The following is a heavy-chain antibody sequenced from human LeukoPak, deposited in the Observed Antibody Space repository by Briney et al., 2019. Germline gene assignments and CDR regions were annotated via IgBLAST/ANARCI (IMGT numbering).Heavy chain of an antibody. D-gene: IGHD4-17*01. CDR2: INTNTGNT. Sequence: ASVKVSCKASGYTFTSYAMNWVRQAPGQGLEWMGWINTNTGNTTYAQGFTGRFVFSLDTSVSTAYLQISSLKAEDTAVYYCARDRGDYDYGDYGSFDYWGQGTLVTVSS. V-gene: IGHV7-4-1*02. CDR3: ARDRGDYDYGDYGSFDY. CDR1: GYTFTSYA. J-gene: IGHJ4*02.